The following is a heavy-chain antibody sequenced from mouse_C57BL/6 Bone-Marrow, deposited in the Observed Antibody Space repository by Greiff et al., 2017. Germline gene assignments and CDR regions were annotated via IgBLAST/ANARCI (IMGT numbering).Heavy chain of an antibody. CDR3: ARRGGYAVYAIDY. V-gene: IGHV5-15*01. CDR2: ISTLAYSI. CDR1: GFTFSDYG. J-gene: IGHJ4*01. Sequence: EVQRVESGGGLVQPGGSLKLSCAASGFTFSDYGMAWVRQAPRKGPEWVAFISTLAYSIYYADTVTGRFTISRENAKNTLYMEMSRLRSEDTAMYYGARRGGYAVYAIDYGGQGTSVTVSS. D-gene: IGHD2-2*01.